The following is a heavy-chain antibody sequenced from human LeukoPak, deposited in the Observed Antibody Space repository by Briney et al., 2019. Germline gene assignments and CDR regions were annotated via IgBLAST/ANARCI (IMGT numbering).Heavy chain of an antibody. D-gene: IGHD2-21*01. V-gene: IGHV3-11*04. CDR3: AKDRVGGALEL. J-gene: IGHJ4*02. CDR2: ISSNGNTI. Sequence: GGSLRLSCAASGFTFSVYYMNWIRQAPGKGLEWVSYISSNGNTIYEADSVKGRFTISRDNAKNSLYLQMNSLTVEDTALYYCAKDRVGGALELWGQGTLATVSS. CDR1: GFTFSVYY.